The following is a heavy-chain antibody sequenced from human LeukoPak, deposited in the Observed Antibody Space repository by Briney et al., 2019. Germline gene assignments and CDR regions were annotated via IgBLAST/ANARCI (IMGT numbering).Heavy chain of an antibody. V-gene: IGHV1-8*01. D-gene: IGHD5-24*01. Sequence: ASVKVSCKASGYTFTSYDINWVRQAPGQGLEWMGWMNPNSGNTGYAQKFQGRVTMTRNTSISTAYMELSSLRAEDTAVYYCARELYTRDGYNSYMDVWGKGTTVTISS. CDR2: MNPNSGNT. J-gene: IGHJ6*03. CDR3: ARELYTRDGYNSYMDV. CDR1: GYTFTSYD.